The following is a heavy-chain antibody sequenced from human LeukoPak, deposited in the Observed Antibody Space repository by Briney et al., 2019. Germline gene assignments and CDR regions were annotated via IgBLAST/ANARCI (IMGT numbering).Heavy chain of an antibody. J-gene: IGHJ4*02. Sequence: GASVKVSCKASGYTFTSYDINWVRQATGQGLEWMGWMNPNSGNTGYAQKFQGRVTMTRNTSISTAYMELSSLRSEDTAVYYCARGAGGYCGGDCYWDYWGQGTLVTVSS. V-gene: IGHV1-8*01. CDR1: GYTFTSYD. CDR3: ARGAGGYCGGDCYWDY. D-gene: IGHD2-21*02. CDR2: MNPNSGNT.